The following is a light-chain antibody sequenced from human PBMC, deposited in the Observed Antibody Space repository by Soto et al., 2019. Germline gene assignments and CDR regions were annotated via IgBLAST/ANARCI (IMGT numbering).Light chain of an antibody. J-gene: IGKJ1*01. CDR1: QSVSGSY. V-gene: IGKV3-15*01. CDR3: QQYNSYRWT. CDR2: DAS. Sequence: EIVMTQSPGTLSLSPGEAATLSCRASQSVSGSYLAWYQQKPGQAPRLVIYDASTRATGIPARLSGSGSGTEFTLTISSLQPDDFATYYCQQYNSYRWTFGQGTKVDIK.